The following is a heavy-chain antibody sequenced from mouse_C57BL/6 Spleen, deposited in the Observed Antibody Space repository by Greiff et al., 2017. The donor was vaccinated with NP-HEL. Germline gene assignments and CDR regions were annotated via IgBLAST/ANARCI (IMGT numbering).Heavy chain of an antibody. D-gene: IGHD1-1*01. CDR1: GFSLTSYG. Sequence: VHLVESGPGLVAPSQSLSITCTVSGFSLTSYGVSWVRQPPGKGLEWLGVIWGDGSTNYHSALLSRLSLSKDNSKSQVFLKLNSLQTDDTATDDCAKPYYGSSYGYFDVWGTGTTVTVSS. CDR2: IWGDGST. CDR3: AKPYYGSSYGYFDV. V-gene: IGHV2-3*01. J-gene: IGHJ1*03.